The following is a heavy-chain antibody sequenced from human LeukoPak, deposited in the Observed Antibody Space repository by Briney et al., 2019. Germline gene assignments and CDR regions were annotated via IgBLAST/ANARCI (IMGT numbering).Heavy chain of an antibody. D-gene: IGHD3-10*01. CDR1: GGSISGYY. J-gene: IGHJ6*02. Sequence: PSETLSLTCTVSGGSISGYYWSWIRQPPGKRLEWIGYIYHSGSTNYNPSLRSRLTMSADTSKNQLSLTVSSVTAADTAVYYCAREGNYGSGRGMDVWGQGTTVTVSS. CDR2: IYHSGST. CDR3: AREGNYGSGRGMDV. V-gene: IGHV4-59*01.